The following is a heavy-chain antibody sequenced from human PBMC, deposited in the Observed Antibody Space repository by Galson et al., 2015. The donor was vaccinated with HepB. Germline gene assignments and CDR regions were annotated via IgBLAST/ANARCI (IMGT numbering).Heavy chain of an antibody. Sequence: SVKVSCKASGGTFSSYTISWVRQAPGQGLEWMGRIIPILGIANYAQKFQGRVTITADKSTSTAYMELNSLRSEDTAVYYCARSYSSGWYHYFDYRGQGTLVTVSS. V-gene: IGHV1-69*02. CDR2: IIPILGIA. D-gene: IGHD6-19*01. CDR1: GGTFSSYT. CDR3: ARSYSSGWYHYFDY. J-gene: IGHJ4*02.